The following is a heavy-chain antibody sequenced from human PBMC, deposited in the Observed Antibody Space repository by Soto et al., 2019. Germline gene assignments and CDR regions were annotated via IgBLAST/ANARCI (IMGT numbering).Heavy chain of an antibody. CDR3: AKAGGVIDDTTVYRQIEY. J-gene: IGHJ4*02. V-gene: IGHV3-23*01. CDR2: IDKSAESA. CDR1: EFTFSSYA. D-gene: IGHD2-8*02. Sequence: EVQLLDSGGGLVQPGGSLRLSCAASEFTFSSYAMSWVHQAPGKGLEWVSGIDKSAESAFYADPVKGRFTISRDNSKNTLYLQMNSLRVEDTAVYYCAKAGGVIDDTTVYRQIEYRGQGTLVTVSS.